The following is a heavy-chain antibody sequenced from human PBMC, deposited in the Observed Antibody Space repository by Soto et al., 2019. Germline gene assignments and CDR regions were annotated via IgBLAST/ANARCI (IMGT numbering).Heavy chain of an antibody. J-gene: IGHJ6*02. CDR2: IYSGGST. V-gene: IGHV3-53*01. CDR3: ARDVGSSWYYYYGMDV. D-gene: IGHD6-13*01. CDR1: GFTVSSNY. Sequence: GGSLRLSCAASGFTVSSNYMSWVRQAPGKGLEWVSVIYSGGSTYYADSVKGRFTISRDNSKNTLYLQMNSLRAEDTAVYYCARDVGSSWYYYYGMDVWGQGTTVTVSS.